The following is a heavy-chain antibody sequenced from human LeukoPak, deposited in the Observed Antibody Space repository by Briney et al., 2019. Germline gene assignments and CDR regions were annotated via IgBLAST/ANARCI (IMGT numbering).Heavy chain of an antibody. Sequence: PSETLSLTCTVSGGSISSYYWSWIRQPAGKGLEWIGRIYTSGSTNYNPSLKSRVTMSVDTSKNQFSLKLSSVTAADTAVYYCARDGDYDFWSGYPAPLDYWGQGTLVTVSS. CDR3: ARDGDYDFWSGYPAPLDY. J-gene: IGHJ4*02. D-gene: IGHD3-3*01. CDR1: GGSISSYY. CDR2: IYTSGST. V-gene: IGHV4-4*07.